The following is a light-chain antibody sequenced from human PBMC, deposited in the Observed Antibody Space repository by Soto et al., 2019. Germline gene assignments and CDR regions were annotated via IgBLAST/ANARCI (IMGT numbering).Light chain of an antibody. Sequence: DIQMTQSPSSLSASVGDRVTITCRASQSISSYLNWYQQKPRKDPKLLIYAASSLQSGVPSRFSGSGSGSDFTLTISSLQPEDFATYYCQQSYSTHTFVQWTKLEIK. V-gene: IGKV1-39*01. CDR1: QSISSY. CDR2: AAS. CDR3: QQSYSTHT. J-gene: IGKJ2*01.